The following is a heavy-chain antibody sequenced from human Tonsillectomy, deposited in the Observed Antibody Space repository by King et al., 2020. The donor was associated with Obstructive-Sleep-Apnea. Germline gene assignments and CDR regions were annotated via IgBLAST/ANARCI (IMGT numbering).Heavy chain of an antibody. CDR3: ARPGSSGWSLDY. J-gene: IGHJ4*02. Sequence: VQLVQSGAEVKKPGASVKVSCKASGYTFTSYGITWVRQAPGQGLEWMGWISVSNGDTNYAQKVQGRVTMTTDTSTSTVYMELRSLRSDDTAVYYCARPGSSGWSLDYWGQGTLVTVSS. CDR1: GYTFTSYG. V-gene: IGHV1-18*04. CDR2: ISVSNGDT. D-gene: IGHD6-19*01.